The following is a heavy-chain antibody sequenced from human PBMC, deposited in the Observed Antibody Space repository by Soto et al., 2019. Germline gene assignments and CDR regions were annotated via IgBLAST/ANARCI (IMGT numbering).Heavy chain of an antibody. CDR2: IFYNGDT. Sequence: SETLSLTCTVSGGSISSNRYFWGWIRQPPGKGLEWIGIIFYNGDTYYNPSLKSRVTISVDTSKNQFSLKLSSVTAADTAVYYCARQGGTGTLFYWGQGTLVTVSS. CDR3: ARQGGTGTLFY. D-gene: IGHD1-1*01. V-gene: IGHV4-39*01. CDR1: GGSISSNRYF. J-gene: IGHJ4*02.